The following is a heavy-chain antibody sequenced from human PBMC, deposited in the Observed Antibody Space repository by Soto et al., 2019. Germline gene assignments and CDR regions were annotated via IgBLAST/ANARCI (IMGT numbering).Heavy chain of an antibody. Sequence: PSETLSLTCAVSGDSISSSKWWSWVRQPLGKGLEWIGYIYSSGSTNYNPSLKSRVTISEDTSKNQLSLTLSSVTAADTAVYSCARMDKTGYFDSWGQGTLVTVSS. D-gene: IGHD1-1*01. J-gene: IGHJ4*02. CDR2: IYSSGST. V-gene: IGHV4-4*02. CDR1: GDSISSSKW. CDR3: ARMDKTGYFDS.